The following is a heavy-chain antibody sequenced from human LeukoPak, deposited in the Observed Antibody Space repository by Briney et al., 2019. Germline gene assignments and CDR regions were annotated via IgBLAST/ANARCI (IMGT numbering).Heavy chain of an antibody. CDR2: IYSGGST. Sequence: GGSLRLSCAASGFTVSSNYMSWVRQAPGKGLEWVSVIYSGGSTYYADSVKGRFTISRDNSKNTLYLQMNSLRAVDTAVYYCAREHHPSASKYDFWSGYGAYYFDYWGQGTLVTVSS. V-gene: IGHV3-53*01. CDR1: GFTVSSNY. D-gene: IGHD3-3*01. CDR3: AREHHPSASKYDFWSGYGAYYFDY. J-gene: IGHJ4*02.